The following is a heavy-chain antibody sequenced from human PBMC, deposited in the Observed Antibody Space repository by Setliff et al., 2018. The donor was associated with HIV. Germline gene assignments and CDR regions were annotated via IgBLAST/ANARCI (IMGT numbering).Heavy chain of an antibody. CDR2: INPSGSIT. Sequence: ASVKVSCKTSGYTFNAFYIYWVRQAPGQGLEWMGMINPSGSITNYAQKFQGRLTLTRDTSMSTVYMELNSLKSEDKASYYCAREPPRRRGTVAEDYWGQGTLVTVSS. V-gene: IGHV1-46*02. J-gene: IGHJ4*02. CDR3: AREPPRRRGTVAEDY. CDR1: GYTFNAFY. D-gene: IGHD1-26*01.